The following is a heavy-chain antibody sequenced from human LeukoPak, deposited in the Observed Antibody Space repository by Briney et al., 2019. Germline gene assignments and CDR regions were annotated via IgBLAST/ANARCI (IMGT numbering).Heavy chain of an antibody. CDR2: INYSGST. J-gene: IGHJ6*03. CDR3: ARHWALPRYCSGGSCYQHYYYMDV. Sequence: SETLSLTCAVYGGSFSGYYWSWIRQPPGKGLEWIGEINYSGSTNYNPSLKSRVTISVDTSKNQFSLKLSSVTAADTAVYYCARHWALPRYCSGGSCYQHYYYMDVWGKGTTVTISS. D-gene: IGHD2-15*01. CDR1: GGSFSGYY. V-gene: IGHV4-34*01.